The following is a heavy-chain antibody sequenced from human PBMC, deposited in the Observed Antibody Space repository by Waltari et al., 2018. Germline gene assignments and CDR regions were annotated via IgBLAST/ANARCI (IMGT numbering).Heavy chain of an antibody. CDR3: ARELAGDIAAPMGF. D-gene: IGHD5-12*01. J-gene: IGHJ1*01. CDR2: LKPIFGTA. CDR1: GGTFSSYT. V-gene: IGHV1-69*01. Sequence: QVQLVQSGAEVKKPGSSVKVSCKTSGGTFSSYTINWVRQAPGQGLEWMGGLKPIFGTANYAQKCQGRVTITADGATKTVSMGLSSLTSEYTAVYFCARELAGDIAAPMGFWGQGTLVTVSS.